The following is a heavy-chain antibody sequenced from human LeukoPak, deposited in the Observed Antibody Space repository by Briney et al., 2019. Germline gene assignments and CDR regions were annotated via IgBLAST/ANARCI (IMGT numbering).Heavy chain of an antibody. J-gene: IGHJ4*02. CDR3: ARGPSSVVTTG. CDR2: IKQDGTTK. Sequence: GGSLRLSCAASGFTFSDYWMTWVRQAPGKGLEWVTNIKQDGTTKHYVDFVKGRFTISRDNAKRSLYLQMNRLRAEDTALYYCARGPSSVVTTGWGQGTLVVVSS. V-gene: IGHV3-7*01. CDR1: GFTFSDYW. D-gene: IGHD2-21*02.